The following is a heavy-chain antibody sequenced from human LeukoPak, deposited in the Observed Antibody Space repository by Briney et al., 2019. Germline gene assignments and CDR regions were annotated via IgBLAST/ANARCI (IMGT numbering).Heavy chain of an antibody. Sequence: ASVKVSFKASGYTFTIYGISWVRQAPGQGLEWMGWISAYNGNTNYAQKLQGRVTMTTDTSTSTAYMELRSLRSDDTAVYYCARDNDSYGSDYWGQGTLVTVSS. CDR1: GYTFTIYG. V-gene: IGHV1-18*01. D-gene: IGHD5-18*01. CDR3: ARDNDSYGSDY. CDR2: ISAYNGNT. J-gene: IGHJ4*02.